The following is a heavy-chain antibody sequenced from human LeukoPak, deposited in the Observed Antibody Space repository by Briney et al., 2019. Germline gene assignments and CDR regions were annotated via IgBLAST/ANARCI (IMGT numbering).Heavy chain of an antibody. V-gene: IGHV4/OR15-8*02. J-gene: IGHJ4*02. Sequence: SETLSLTCGVSGDSIITNHWWSWVRPPPGKGLEWIGEIFHSGHTNYNPSLKSRVTISLDKSRNQFSLNLIYVTAADTAVYYCARASHDYGEYSHFDYWGQGTLVTVSS. CDR3: ARASHDYGEYSHFDY. CDR1: GDSIITNHW. D-gene: IGHD4-17*01. CDR2: IFHSGHT.